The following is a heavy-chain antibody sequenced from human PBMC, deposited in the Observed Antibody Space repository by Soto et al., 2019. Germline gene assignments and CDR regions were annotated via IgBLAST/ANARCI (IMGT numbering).Heavy chain of an antibody. CDR3: VRGLACSGFDL. CDR1: GESVSSKSAD. D-gene: IGHD6-19*01. CDR2: TYHRPNWPP. V-gene: IGHV6-1*01. J-gene: IGHJ4*02. Sequence: PGQTLSLTCAISGESVSSKSADWNWIRQSPSRGLEWLGRTYHRPNWPPDYAVSVKSRITVNPDTSKNHFSLQLNSVTPDDTAVYYWVRGLACSGFDLWGQGTLVTVSS.